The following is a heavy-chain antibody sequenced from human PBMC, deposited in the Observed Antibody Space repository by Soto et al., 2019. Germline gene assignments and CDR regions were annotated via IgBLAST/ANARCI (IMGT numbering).Heavy chain of an antibody. V-gene: IGHV1-2*02. D-gene: IGHD2-15*01. Sequence: QVQLVQSGAEVKKPGASVKVSCKTSGYSFAGYFVHWVRQAPGQGLEWMGWINPNNGDTNYSQKFQGRVTMTRDTPINTAYMELSRLTSDDTAVYYFARDFVGVVMDYGMDVWGQGTTVTVSS. J-gene: IGHJ6*02. CDR3: ARDFVGVVMDYGMDV. CDR1: GYSFAGYF. CDR2: INPNNGDT.